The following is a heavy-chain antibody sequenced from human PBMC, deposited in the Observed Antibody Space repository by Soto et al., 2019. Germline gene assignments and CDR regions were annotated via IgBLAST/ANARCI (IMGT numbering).Heavy chain of an antibody. CDR1: GYTLTSYT. J-gene: IGHJ6*02. CDR2: INPSSGST. Sequence: ASVQVSCKASGYTLTSYTMHWVRQAPGQGLEWMGIINPSSGSTSYAQKFEGRVTMTRDTSTSTVYMELSSLRSEDTVVYYCARAVEGDYYYYGMDVWGQGTTVTVSS. CDR3: ARAVEGDYYYYGMDV. V-gene: IGHV1-46*01.